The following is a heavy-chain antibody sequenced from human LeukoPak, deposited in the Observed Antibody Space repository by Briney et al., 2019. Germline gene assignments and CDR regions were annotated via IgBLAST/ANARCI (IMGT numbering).Heavy chain of an antibody. CDR1: GFTFSSYS. D-gene: IGHD6-13*01. CDR2: ISWNSGSI. J-gene: IGHJ4*02. CDR3: AKGGSSSWWYYFDY. Sequence: GGSLRLSCAASGFTFSSYSMNWVRQAPGKGLEWVSGISWNSGSIGYADSVKGRFTISRDNAKNSLYLQMNSLRAEDMALYYCAKGGSSSWWYYFDYWGQGTLVTVSS. V-gene: IGHV3-9*03.